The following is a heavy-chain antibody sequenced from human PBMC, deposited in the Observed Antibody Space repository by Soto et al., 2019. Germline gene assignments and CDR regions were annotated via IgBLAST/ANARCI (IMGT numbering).Heavy chain of an antibody. D-gene: IGHD3-22*01. CDR3: GREGGESSDGLYYVDS. CDR2: IYYSGNT. Sequence: SETLSLTCTVSGGSTSSDNYWSWIRQPPGKGLEWIGHIYYSGNTDYNPSLKSRLAISIDTSKNQFSLKLSSVTAADTAVYFCGREGGESSDGLYYVDSWGHGSLVTVSS. J-gene: IGHJ5*01. CDR1: GGSTSSDNY. V-gene: IGHV4-30-4*01.